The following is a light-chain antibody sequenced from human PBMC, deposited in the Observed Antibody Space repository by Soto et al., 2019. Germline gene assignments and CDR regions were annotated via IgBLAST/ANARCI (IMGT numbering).Light chain of an antibody. CDR1: QSVSNF. J-gene: IGKJ2*01. CDR2: DAA. CDR3: QQYGDSTYT. V-gene: IGKV3-20*01. Sequence: PGERPTLSWRASQSVSNFLDWYQKKHGKAPRLLIYDAASRPGGIPERFSGSGFGTEFTLTISRLENEDFAVYYCQQYGDSTYTFGQGTKVDIK.